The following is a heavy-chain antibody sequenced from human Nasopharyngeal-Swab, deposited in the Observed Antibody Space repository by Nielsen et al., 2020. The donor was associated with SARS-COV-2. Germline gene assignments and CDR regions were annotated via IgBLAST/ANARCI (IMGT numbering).Heavy chain of an antibody. CDR2: ISSSSSYI. J-gene: IGHJ4*02. CDR3: ARVPYCSSTSCYDFDY. V-gene: IGHV3-21*04. Sequence: WIRQPPGKGLGWVSSISSSSSYIYYADSVKGRFTISRDNAKNSLYLQMNSLRAEDTAVYYCARVPYCSSTSCYDFDYWGQGTLVTVSS. D-gene: IGHD2-2*01.